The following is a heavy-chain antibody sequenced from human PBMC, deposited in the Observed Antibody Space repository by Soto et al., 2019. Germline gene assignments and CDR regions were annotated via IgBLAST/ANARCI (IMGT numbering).Heavy chain of an antibody. J-gene: IGHJ4*02. V-gene: IGHV3-23*01. CDR1: GFTFSSYA. D-gene: IGHD6-25*01. Sequence: EVHLLESGGGLVQPGGSLRLSCAASGFTFSSYAMSWVSQAPGKGLEWVSVISGSGGTTYYADSVKGRFTTSRDNSKNPLNLQRNSLRAEATAVYYGAKFLVETGGSSGWPWYFDCWGQGALVTVSS. CDR2: ISGSGGTT. CDR3: AKFLVETGGSSGWPWYFDC.